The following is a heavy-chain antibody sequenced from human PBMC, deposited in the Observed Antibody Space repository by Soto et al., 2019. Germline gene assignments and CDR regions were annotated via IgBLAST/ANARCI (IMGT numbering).Heavy chain of an antibody. V-gene: IGHV3-49*03. CDR1: GFTFGDYA. Sequence: GGSLRLSCTASGFTFGDYAMSWFRQAPGKGLEWVGFIRSKAYGGTTEYAASVKGRFTISRDDSKSIAYLQMNSLKTEDTAVYYCTREGTYSSGWYRCCDYWGQGTLVTVSS. CDR3: TREGTYSSGWYRCCDY. CDR2: IRSKAYGGTT. J-gene: IGHJ4*02. D-gene: IGHD6-19*01.